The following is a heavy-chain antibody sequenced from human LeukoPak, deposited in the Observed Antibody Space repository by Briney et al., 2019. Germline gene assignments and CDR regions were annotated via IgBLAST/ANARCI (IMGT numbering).Heavy chain of an antibody. Sequence: SETLSLTCTVSGGSISSYYWSWIRQPPGTGLEWIGYIYYSGSTNYNPSLKSRVTISVDPSKNQFSLKLSSVTAADTAVYYCARIYCGGDCYPDYWGQGTLVTVSS. D-gene: IGHD2-21*02. CDR2: IYYSGST. CDR1: GGSISSYY. J-gene: IGHJ4*02. CDR3: ARIYCGGDCYPDY. V-gene: IGHV4-59*01.